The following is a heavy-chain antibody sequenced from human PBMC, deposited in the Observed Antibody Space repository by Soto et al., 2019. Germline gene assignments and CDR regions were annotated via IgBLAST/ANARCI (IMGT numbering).Heavy chain of an antibody. Sequence: QVQLVESGGGVVQPGRSLRLSCAASGFTFSSYAIHWVRQAPGKGLEWVAVIAYDGSNKYYADSVKGRFTISRDNSTNTLYLQMSSLRAEDTAVYYCASPGGDYFLNWFDPWGQGTLVTVSS. CDR3: ASPGGDYFLNWFDP. CDR2: IAYDGSNK. D-gene: IGHD2-21*02. V-gene: IGHV3-30-3*01. J-gene: IGHJ5*02. CDR1: GFTFSSYA.